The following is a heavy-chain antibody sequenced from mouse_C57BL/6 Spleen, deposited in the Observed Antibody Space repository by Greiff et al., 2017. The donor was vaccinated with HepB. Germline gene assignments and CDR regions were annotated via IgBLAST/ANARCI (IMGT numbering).Heavy chain of an antibody. D-gene: IGHD2-13*01. CDR3: AMIYYGDYVAY. V-gene: IGHV1-64*01. CDR1: GYTFTSYW. J-gene: IGHJ3*01. Sequence: QVQLQQPGAELVKPGASVKLSCKASGYTFTSYWMHWVKQRPGQGLEWIGMIHPNSGSTNYNEKFKSKATLTVDKSSSTAYMQLSSLTSEDSAVYYCAMIYYGDYVAYWGQGTLVTVSA. CDR2: IHPNSGST.